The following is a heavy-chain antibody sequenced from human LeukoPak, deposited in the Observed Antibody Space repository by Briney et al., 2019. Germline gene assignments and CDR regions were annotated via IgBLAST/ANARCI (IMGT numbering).Heavy chain of an antibody. J-gene: IGHJ4*02. V-gene: IGHV3-21*04. Sequence: GGSLRLSCAASGFTFSDYTMNWVRQAPGKGLEWVASISSGGTYKYYADSVKGRFTISRDNAKNSLYLQMNSLRAEDTALYYCAKDTPGYEFDYWGQGTLVTVSS. CDR1: GFTFSDYT. CDR3: AKDTPGYEFDY. CDR2: ISSGGTYK. D-gene: IGHD5-12*01.